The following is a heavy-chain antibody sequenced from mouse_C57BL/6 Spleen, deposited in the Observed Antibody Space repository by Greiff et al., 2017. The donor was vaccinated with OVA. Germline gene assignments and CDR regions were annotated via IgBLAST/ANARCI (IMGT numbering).Heavy chain of an antibody. CDR1: GFSLTSYG. J-gene: IGHJ3*01. CDR3: ARKEGGYDVLAWFAY. CDR2: IWSGGST. V-gene: IGHV2-2*01. D-gene: IGHD2-2*01. Sequence: VKLMESGPGLVQPSQSLSITCTVSGFSLTSYGVHWVRQSPGKGLEWLGVIWSGGSTDYNAAIISRLSISKDNSKSQVFFKMNSLQADDTAIYYCARKEGGYDVLAWFAYWGQGTLVTVSA.